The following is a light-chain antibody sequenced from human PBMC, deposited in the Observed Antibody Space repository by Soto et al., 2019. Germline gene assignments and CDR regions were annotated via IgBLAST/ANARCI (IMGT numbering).Light chain of an antibody. Sequence: DIQLTQSPSFLSASVGDRVTITCRASQGVRTYLAWYQQKPGKAPKFLIYGASTLQSGVPSRFSGSGSGTEFTLTNSSLQPEDFATYYCQQLNSYPPYTFGQGTKLEIK. CDR2: GAS. V-gene: IGKV1-9*01. CDR3: QQLNSYPPYT. CDR1: QGVRTY. J-gene: IGKJ2*01.